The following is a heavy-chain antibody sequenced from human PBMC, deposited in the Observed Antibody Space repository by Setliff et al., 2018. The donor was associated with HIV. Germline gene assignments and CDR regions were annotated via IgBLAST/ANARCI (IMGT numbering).Heavy chain of an antibody. V-gene: IGHV4-61*09. Sequence: PSETLSLTCTVSGGSISSGSYYWSWIRQPAGKGLEWIGHIYTSGSTNYNPSLKSRVTISVDTSKNQFSLKLSSVTAADTAVYYCARDYYYDSSGYSNWFDPWGQGTLVTVS. D-gene: IGHD3-22*01. J-gene: IGHJ5*02. CDR1: GGSISSGSYY. CDR3: ARDYYYDSSGYSNWFDP. CDR2: IYTSGST.